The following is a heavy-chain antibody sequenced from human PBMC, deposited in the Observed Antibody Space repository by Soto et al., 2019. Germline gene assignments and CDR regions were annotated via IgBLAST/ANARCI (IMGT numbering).Heavy chain of an antibody. Sequence: EVQLLESGGGLVQPGGSLRLSCAASGFTFSSYAMSWVRQAPGKGLEWVSAISGSGGSTYYADSVKGRFTISRDNSKNTLYLQMNSMRAEDMSVYYCAKGEFMITFGGVIVIRDAFDIWGHGTMVTVSS. CDR3: AKGEFMITFGGVIVIRDAFDI. J-gene: IGHJ3*02. D-gene: IGHD3-16*02. CDR1: GFTFSSYA. CDR2: ISGSGGST. V-gene: IGHV3-23*01.